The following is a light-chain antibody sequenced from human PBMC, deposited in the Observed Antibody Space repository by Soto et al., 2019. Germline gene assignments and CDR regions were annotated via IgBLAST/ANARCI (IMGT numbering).Light chain of an antibody. Sequence: DIPMTQSPSTLSASVGDRVTITCRASQSISSWLAWYQQKPGKAPKLLIYDASSLESGVPSRFSGSGSGTEFPLTISSLQPDDFATYYCQQYNSYSQTFGQGTKVDIQ. CDR1: QSISSW. J-gene: IGKJ1*01. CDR3: QQYNSYSQT. V-gene: IGKV1-5*01. CDR2: DAS.